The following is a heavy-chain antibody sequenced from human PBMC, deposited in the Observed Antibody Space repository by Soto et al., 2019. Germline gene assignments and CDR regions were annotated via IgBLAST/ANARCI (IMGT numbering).Heavy chain of an antibody. D-gene: IGHD3-10*01. CDR1: GFSVSNHY. J-gene: IGHJ4*02. Sequence: EVQVVESGGGLIQPGGSLRLSCAASGFSVSNHYMSWVRQAPGKGLEWVSVISGGGTKNHADSVRGRFTISRDTSKNTLYLQMNSLRAEDTAVYYCARGLPSMTYYAEYYFDPWGQGTLVTVSS. V-gene: IGHV3-53*01. CDR2: ISGGGTK. CDR3: ARGLPSMTYYAEYYFDP.